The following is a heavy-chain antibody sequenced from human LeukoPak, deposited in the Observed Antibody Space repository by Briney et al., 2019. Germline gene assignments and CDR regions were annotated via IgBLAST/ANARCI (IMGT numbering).Heavy chain of an antibody. CDR2: INHSGST. J-gene: IGHJ4*02. CDR1: GGSFSGYY. CDR3: ARGGYYDSSGYHPLGY. Sequence: SETLSLTCAVYGGSFSGYYWSWIRQPPGKELEWIGEINHSGSTNYNPSLKSRVTISVDTSKNQFSLKLSSVTAAGTAVYYCARGGYYDSSGYHPLGYWGQGTLVTVSS. V-gene: IGHV4-34*01. D-gene: IGHD3-22*01.